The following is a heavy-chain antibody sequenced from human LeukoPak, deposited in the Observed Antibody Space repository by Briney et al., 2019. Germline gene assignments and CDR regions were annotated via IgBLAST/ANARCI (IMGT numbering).Heavy chain of an antibody. CDR1: GYNFTGYY. V-gene: IGHV1-2*02. CDR2: INPNSGGT. J-gene: IGHJ4*02. Sequence: ASVKVSCKASGYNFTGYYMHWVRQAPGQGLEWMGWINPNSGGTNYAQKFQGRVTMTGDTSISTAYMELSRLRSDDTAVYYCASNLQSGGHYRFPRWGQGTLVTVSS. CDR3: ASNLQSGGHYRFPR. D-gene: IGHD2-8*02.